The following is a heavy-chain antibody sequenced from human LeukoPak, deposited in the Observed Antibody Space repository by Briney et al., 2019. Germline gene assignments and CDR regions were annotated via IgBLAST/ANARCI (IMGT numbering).Heavy chain of an antibody. Sequence: GGSLRLSCSASGFTFSSYAMHWVRQAPGKGLEYVSAISSNGGSTYYADSVKGRFTISRDNSKNTLYLQMSSLRPDDTAVYYCVKGIVVVTARAFDYWGQGTLVTVSS. D-gene: IGHD2-21*02. CDR3: VKGIVVVTARAFDY. CDR1: GFTFSSYA. J-gene: IGHJ4*02. CDR2: ISSNGGST. V-gene: IGHV3-64D*06.